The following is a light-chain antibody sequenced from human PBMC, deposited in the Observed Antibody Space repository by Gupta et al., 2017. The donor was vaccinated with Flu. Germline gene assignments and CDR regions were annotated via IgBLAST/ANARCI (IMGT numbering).Light chain of an antibody. J-gene: IGKJ1*01. CDR2: GAS. Sequence: EIVMTQSPGTLSVSPGERVTLSCRASPSIGNSLAWYQQTPGQAPRLLISGASSRATGIPDRFSASGFGTDFTLTISSLQSEDFAFYYCQQYNRWPRTFGHGTKVEIK. CDR3: QQYNRWPRT. CDR1: PSIGNS. V-gene: IGKV3-15*01.